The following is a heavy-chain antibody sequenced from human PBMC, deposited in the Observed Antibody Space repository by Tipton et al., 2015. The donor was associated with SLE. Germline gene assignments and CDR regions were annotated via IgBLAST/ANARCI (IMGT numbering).Heavy chain of an antibody. CDR1: GFTFSSYW. CDR3: AKVDSSTWPI. J-gene: IGHJ3*02. D-gene: IGHD6-19*01. V-gene: IGHV3-9*01. Sequence: SLRLSCAASGFTFSSYWMSWVRQAPGKGLEWVSGISWNSGTIGYADSVKGRFTISRDNSKNFLYLQMNSLRAEDTALYYCAKVDSSTWPIWGQGTMVIVSS. CDR2: ISWNSGTI.